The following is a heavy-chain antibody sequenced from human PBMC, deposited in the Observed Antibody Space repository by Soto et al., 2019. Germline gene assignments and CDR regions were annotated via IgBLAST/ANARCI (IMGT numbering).Heavy chain of an antibody. CDR3: TRALSVTLFDN. V-gene: IGHV4-31*03. CDR2: IYYSVCT. J-gene: IGHJ4*02. Sequence: QVQLQESGPGLVKPSQTLSLTCTVSGGSISTGGYYWTWIRQHPGKGLEWIGYIYYSVCTYYNPSLKPRVTISVDTSKNQFSLKLSAVTAADTSVYSCTRALSVTLFDNWGQGTLVTVSS. CDR1: GGSISTGGYY. D-gene: IGHD4-17*01.